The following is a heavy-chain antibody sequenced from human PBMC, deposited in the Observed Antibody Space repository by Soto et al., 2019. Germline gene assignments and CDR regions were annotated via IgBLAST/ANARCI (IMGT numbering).Heavy chain of an antibody. CDR3: AKGGQLLVEGGGY. D-gene: IGHD2-2*01. J-gene: IGHJ4*02. Sequence: EVQLVESGGGLVQPGRSLRLSCAASGFTFDDYAMHWVRQAPGKGLEWVSGISWNSGSIGYVDSVKGRFTISRDNAKNSLYLQMNSLRAEDTALYYCAKGGQLLVEGGGYWGQGTLVTVSS. V-gene: IGHV3-9*01. CDR1: GFTFDDYA. CDR2: ISWNSGSI.